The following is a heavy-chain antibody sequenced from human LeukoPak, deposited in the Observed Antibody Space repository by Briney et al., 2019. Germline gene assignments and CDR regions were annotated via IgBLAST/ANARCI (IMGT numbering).Heavy chain of an antibody. Sequence: ASVKVSCKASGYTFTGYYMHWVRQAPGQGLEWMGWINPNSGGTNYAQKFQGRVTMTRDTCISTAYMELSRLRSDDTAVYYCARAAGLRGIGEFHLPDYYYMDVWGKGTTVTVSS. V-gene: IGHV1-2*02. D-gene: IGHD3-10*01. CDR3: ARAAGLRGIGEFHLPDYYYMDV. J-gene: IGHJ6*03. CDR2: INPNSGGT. CDR1: GYTFTGYY.